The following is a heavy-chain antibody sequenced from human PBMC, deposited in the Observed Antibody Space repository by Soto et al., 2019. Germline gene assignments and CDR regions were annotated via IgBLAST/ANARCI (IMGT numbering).Heavy chain of an antibody. CDR1: GFTFSSYW. V-gene: IGHV3-7*01. D-gene: IGHD1-26*01. CDR3: ARVKWDRYYYGTDV. CDR2: IKQDGSEK. J-gene: IGHJ6*02. Sequence: QAVGSLRLSCAASGFTFSSYWMSWVRQAPGKGLEWVANIKQDGSEKYYVDSVKGRFTISRDNAKNSLYLQMNSLRAEDTAVYYCARVKWDRYYYGTDVWGQGTTVTVSS.